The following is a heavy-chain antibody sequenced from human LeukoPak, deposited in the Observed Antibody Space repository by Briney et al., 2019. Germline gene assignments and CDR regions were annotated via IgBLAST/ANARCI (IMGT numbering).Heavy chain of an antibody. CDR2: IIPILGIA. V-gene: IGHV1-69*04. Sequence: ASLKVSCKASGGTFSSYAISWVRQAPGQGLEWMGRIIPILGIANYAQKFQGRVTITADKSTSTAYMGLSSLRSEDTAVYYCARDSQAHRCWFNPWGQGTLVTVSS. CDR3: ARDSQAHRCWFNP. J-gene: IGHJ5*02. CDR1: GGTFSSYA.